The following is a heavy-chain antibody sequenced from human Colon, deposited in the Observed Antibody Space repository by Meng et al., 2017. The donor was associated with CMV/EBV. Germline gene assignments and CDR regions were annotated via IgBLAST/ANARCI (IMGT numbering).Heavy chain of an antibody. D-gene: IGHD6-13*01. V-gene: IGHV3-11*01. J-gene: IGHJ4*02. CDR1: GFPFSDHY. CDR3: ARVSYSSIGF. Sequence: LSCAASGFPFSDHYLRWIRQAPGKGLELISYIGGSGSPMYHADSVKGRFTISRDNAKNSLYLQMNSLRAEDTAVYYCARVSYSSIGFWGQGTLVTVSS. CDR2: IGGSGSPM.